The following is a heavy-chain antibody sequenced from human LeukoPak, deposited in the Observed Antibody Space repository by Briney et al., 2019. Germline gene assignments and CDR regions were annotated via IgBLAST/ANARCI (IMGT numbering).Heavy chain of an antibody. V-gene: IGHV3-23*01. CDR3: AAPIRFLEWLFDY. D-gene: IGHD3-3*01. CDR2: ISGSGGST. CDR1: GFTFSSYA. Sequence: GRSLRLSCAASGFTFSSYAMSWVRQAPGKGLEWVSAISGSGGSTYYADSVKGRFTISRDNSKNTLYLQMNSLRAEDTAVYYCAAPIRFLEWLFDYWGQGTLVTVSS. J-gene: IGHJ4*02.